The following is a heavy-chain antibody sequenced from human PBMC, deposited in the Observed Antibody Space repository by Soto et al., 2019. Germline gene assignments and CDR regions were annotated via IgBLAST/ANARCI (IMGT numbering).Heavy chain of an antibody. J-gene: IGHJ6*02. CDR2: IVVGSGNT. CDR3: AAGSRTLSHYGMNV. CDR1: GFTFTSSA. V-gene: IGHV1-58*01. Sequence: SVKVSCKASGFTFTSSAVQWVRQARGQRLEWIGWIVVGSGNTNYAQKFQERVTITRDMSTSTASMELSSLRSEDTAVYYCAAGSRTLSHYGMNVWRRGPTVTVSS. D-gene: IGHD1-26*01.